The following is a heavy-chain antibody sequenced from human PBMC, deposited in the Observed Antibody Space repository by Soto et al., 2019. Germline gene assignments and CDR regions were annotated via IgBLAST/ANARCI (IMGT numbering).Heavy chain of an antibody. V-gene: IGHV1-69*02. D-gene: IGHD6-13*01. Sequence: SAKASSKDPGGTFGSNTLSSVRQAPGQGLEWMGRIIPILGMANYAQKFQGRVTITADKSTSTAYMELSSLRSEDTAVYYCARDTIPRGSSWYVWFDPWGQGTLVTVSS. CDR3: ARDTIPRGSSWYVWFDP. CDR1: GGTFGSNT. CDR2: IIPILGMA. J-gene: IGHJ5*02.